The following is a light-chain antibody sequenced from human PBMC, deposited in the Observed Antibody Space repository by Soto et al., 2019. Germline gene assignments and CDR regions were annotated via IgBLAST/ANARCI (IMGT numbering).Light chain of an antibody. CDR1: QSVTYN. CDR3: QQYNDWLWT. V-gene: IGKV3-15*01. Sequence: EKTLTRSVAGVSVYLGERLIIYNRATQSVTYNLAWYQQKPGQAPRLLIYGASTRPTGIPARFSGRGSGTEFTLTISSLQSEDFAVYYSQQYNDWLWTFGQGTKVDI. CDR2: GAS. J-gene: IGKJ1*01.